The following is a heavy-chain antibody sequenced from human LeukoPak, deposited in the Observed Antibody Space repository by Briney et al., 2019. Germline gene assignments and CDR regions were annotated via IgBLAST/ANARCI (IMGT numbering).Heavy chain of an antibody. V-gene: IGHV3-48*04. CDR1: GFTFSSYS. CDR3: ARDLGYYDSSGLDY. D-gene: IGHD3-22*01. CDR2: ISSSSSTI. J-gene: IGHJ4*02. Sequence: GGSLRLSCAASGFTFSSYSMNWVRQAPGKGLEWVSYISSSSSTIYYADSVKGRFTISRDNAKNSLYLQMNSLRAEDTAVYYCARDLGYYDSSGLDYWGQGTLVTVSS.